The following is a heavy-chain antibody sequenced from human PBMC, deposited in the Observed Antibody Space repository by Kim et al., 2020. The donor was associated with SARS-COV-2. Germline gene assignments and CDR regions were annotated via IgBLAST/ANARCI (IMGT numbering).Heavy chain of an antibody. J-gene: IGHJ6*02. CDR2: IIPIFGTA. D-gene: IGHD3-9*01. V-gene: IGHV1-69*01. CDR3: ARTLRYFDSPYYYYGMDV. CDR1: GGTFSSYA. Sequence: SVKVSCKASGGTFSSYAISWVRQAPGQGLEWMGGIIPIFGTANYAQKFQGRVTITADESTSTAYMELSSLRSEDTAVYYCARTLRYFDSPYYYYGMDVWGQGTTVTVSS.